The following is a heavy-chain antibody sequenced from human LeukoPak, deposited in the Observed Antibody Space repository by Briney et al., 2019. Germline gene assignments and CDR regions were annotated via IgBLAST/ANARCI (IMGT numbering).Heavy chain of an antibody. J-gene: IGHJ4*02. D-gene: IGHD6-13*01. CDR3: AVIAAAGFDY. CDR2: INHSGST. V-gene: IGHV4-34*01. CDR1: GGSFRGYY. Sequence: SETLSLTCAGYGGSFRGYYWSWIRQPPGKGLEWIGEINHSGSTNYNPSLKSRVTISVDTSKNQFSLKLSSVTAADTAVYYCAVIAAAGFDYWGQGTLVTVSS.